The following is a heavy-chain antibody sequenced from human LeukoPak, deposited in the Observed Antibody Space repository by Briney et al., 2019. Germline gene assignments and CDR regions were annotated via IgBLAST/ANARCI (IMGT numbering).Heavy chain of an antibody. CDR3: ARGLHGDYAPYDI. V-gene: IGHV4-59*01. J-gene: IGHJ3*02. CDR2: IYYSGST. Sequence: SETLSLTCTVSGGSLSSYYWSWVRQPPGKGLEWIGYIYYSGSTNYNPSLKSRVTISVDTSKNQFSLKLSSVTAADTAVYYCARGLHGDYAPYDIWGQGTMVTVSS. D-gene: IGHD4-17*01. CDR1: GGSLSSYY.